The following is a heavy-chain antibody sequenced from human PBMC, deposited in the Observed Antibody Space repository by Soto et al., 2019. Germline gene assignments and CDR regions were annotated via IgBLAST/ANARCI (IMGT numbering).Heavy chain of an antibody. CDR3: ARAQEMATRRHYFAY. D-gene: IGHD5-12*01. CDR1: GGTFSSYA. V-gene: IGHV1-69*12. J-gene: IGHJ4*02. Sequence: QVQLVQSGAEVKKPGSSVKVSCKASGGTFSSYAISWVRQAPGQGLEWMGGIIPIFGTANYAQKFQGRVTIPADESTSPAYMELGSLRAEDTAVYYCARAQEMATRRHYFAYWGQGTLVTVSS. CDR2: IIPIFGTA.